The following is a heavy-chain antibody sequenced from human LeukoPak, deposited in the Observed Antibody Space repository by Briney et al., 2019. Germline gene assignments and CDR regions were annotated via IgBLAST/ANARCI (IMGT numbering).Heavy chain of an antibody. Sequence: GRSLRLSCAASGFTFTRYTMHWVRQAPGKGLEWVALVLYDGSKKYYADSVKGRFTLSRDNSKNTLSLKMNTLTPDDTAVYYCVRDNYGGILDFWGQGTLVTVSS. CDR2: VLYDGSKK. J-gene: IGHJ4*02. CDR1: GFTFTRYT. V-gene: IGHV3-30*04. D-gene: IGHD2-21*01. CDR3: VRDNYGGILDF.